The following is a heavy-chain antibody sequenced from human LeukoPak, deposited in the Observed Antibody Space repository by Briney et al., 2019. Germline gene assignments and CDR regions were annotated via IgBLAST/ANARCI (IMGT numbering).Heavy chain of an antibody. D-gene: IGHD5-18*01. J-gene: IGHJ5*02. V-gene: IGHV4-30-4*01. CDR1: GVSISSGDYY. Sequence: SETLSLTCTVSGVSISSGDYYWSWIRQPPGKGLEWIGYIYYSGSTYYNPSLKSRVTISVDTSKNQFSLKLSSVTAADTVVYYCARDSKRYSYGFGWFDPWGQGTLVTVSS. CDR3: ARDSKRYSYGFGWFDP. CDR2: IYYSGST.